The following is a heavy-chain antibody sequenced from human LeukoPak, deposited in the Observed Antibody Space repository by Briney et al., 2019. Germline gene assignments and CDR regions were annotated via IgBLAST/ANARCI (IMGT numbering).Heavy chain of an antibody. J-gene: IGHJ4*02. Sequence: ASVKVSCKASGYTFTSYDINWVRQATGQGLEWMGWMNPNSGNTGYAQKFQGRVTMTRNTSISTAYMELSSLRSEDTAVYYCARGDFEAADYYFDYWGQGTLVTVS. CDR3: ARGDFEAADYYFDY. CDR1: GYTFTSYD. V-gene: IGHV1-8*01. D-gene: IGHD6-13*01. CDR2: MNPNSGNT.